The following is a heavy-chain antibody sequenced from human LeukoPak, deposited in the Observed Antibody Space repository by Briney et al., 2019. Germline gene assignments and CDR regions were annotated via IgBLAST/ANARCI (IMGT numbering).Heavy chain of an antibody. CDR2: IKSKTDGGTA. CDR1: GFTFNNAW. D-gene: IGHD5-18*01. CDR3: ATEADTAMALPKN. V-gene: IGHV3-15*05. J-gene: IGHJ4*02. Sequence: GGSLRLSCAASGFTFNNAWMSWVRLAPGKGLEWVGRIKSKTDGGTADYAAPVKGRFTISRDDSKNMVFLQMNSLKIADTALYYCATEADTAMALPKNWGQGTLVTVSS.